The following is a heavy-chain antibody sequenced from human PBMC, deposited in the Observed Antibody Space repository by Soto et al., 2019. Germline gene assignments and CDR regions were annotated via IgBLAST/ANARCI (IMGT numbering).Heavy chain of an antibody. CDR1: GCTHRGYT. D-gene: IGHD1-1*01. CDR2: LGVSDYR. J-gene: IGHJ4*02. Sequence: GLTLRLSCAASGCTHRGYTINWDRQATGKGMEWVSSLGVSDYRLYADSVKGRVTISRDNAKNSLFLEMHGLRAEDTAIYSCARLTGIPEIAPLEEDNWGQGTLVT. CDR3: ARLTGIPEIAPLEEDN. V-gene: IGHV3-21*06.